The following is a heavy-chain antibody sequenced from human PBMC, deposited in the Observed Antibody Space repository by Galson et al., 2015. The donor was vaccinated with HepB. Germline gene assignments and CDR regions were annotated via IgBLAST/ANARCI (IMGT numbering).Heavy chain of an antibody. D-gene: IGHD3-3*01. CDR1: GYTFTSYA. Sequence: SVKVSCKASGYTFTSYAMHWVRQAPGQRLEWMRWINAGNGNTKYSQKFQGRVTITRDTSASTAYMELSSLRSEDTAVYYCARDRITIFGVVIIDEWSGGMDVWGQGTTVTVS. CDR2: INAGNGNT. J-gene: IGHJ6*02. V-gene: IGHV1-3*01. CDR3: ARDRITIFGVVIIDEWSGGMDV.